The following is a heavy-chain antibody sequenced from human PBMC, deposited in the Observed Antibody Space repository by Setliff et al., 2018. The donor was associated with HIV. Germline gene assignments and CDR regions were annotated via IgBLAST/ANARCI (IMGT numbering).Heavy chain of an antibody. CDR3: ARERRYYDSSGDFDY. CDR1: GGSISSGDYY. Sequence: SETLSLTCTVSGGSISSGDYYWSWIRQPPGKGLEWIGYIYYSGSTYYNPSLKSRVTISVDTSKNQFSLKLSSVTAADTAVYYCARERRYYDSSGDFDYWGQGALVTVSS. D-gene: IGHD3-22*01. CDR2: IYYSGST. J-gene: IGHJ4*02. V-gene: IGHV4-30-4*08.